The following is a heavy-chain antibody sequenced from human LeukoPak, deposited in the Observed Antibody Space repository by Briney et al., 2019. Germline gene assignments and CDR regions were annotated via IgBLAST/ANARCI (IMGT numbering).Heavy chain of an antibody. CDR2: IRYDGSNK. CDR3: AKAIVVVPAAIHNPGCFQH. D-gene: IGHD2-2*02. V-gene: IGHV3-30*02. Sequence: GGSLRLSCAASGFTFSSYGMHWVRQAPGKGLEWVAFIRYDGSNKYYADSVKGRFTISRDNSKNTLYLQMNGLRAEDTAVYYCAKAIVVVPAAIHNPGCFQHWGQGTLVTVSS. CDR1: GFTFSSYG. J-gene: IGHJ1*01.